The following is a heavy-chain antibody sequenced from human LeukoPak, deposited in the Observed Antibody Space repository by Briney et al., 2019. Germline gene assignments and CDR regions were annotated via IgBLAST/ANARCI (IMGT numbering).Heavy chain of an antibody. CDR1: GYTFTSYY. J-gene: IGHJ4*02. V-gene: IGHV1-69*13. Sequence: ASVKVSCKASGYTFTSYYMHWVRQAPGQGLEWMGGIIPIFGTANYAQKFQGRVTITADESTSTAYMELSSLRSEDTAVYYCARVNQEMGYSYGYAGGPYYFDYWGQGTLVTVSS. CDR2: IIPIFGTA. D-gene: IGHD5-18*01. CDR3: ARVNQEMGYSYGYAGGPYYFDY.